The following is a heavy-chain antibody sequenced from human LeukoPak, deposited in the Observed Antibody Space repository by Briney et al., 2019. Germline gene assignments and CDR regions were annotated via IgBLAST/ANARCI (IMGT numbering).Heavy chain of an antibody. CDR3: AKGARGDTVTSIVGLNWFDP. CDR1: GITFRSYG. V-gene: IGHV3-30*18. Sequence: GSLRLSCAASGITFRSYGMHWVRQAPGKGLEWVAVISYDGSHKYYADSVKGRFSISRDNSKNTLYLQMNSLRADDTAVYYCAKGARGDTVTSIVGLNWFDPWGQGALVTVSS. CDR2: ISYDGSHK. J-gene: IGHJ5*02. D-gene: IGHD4-17*01.